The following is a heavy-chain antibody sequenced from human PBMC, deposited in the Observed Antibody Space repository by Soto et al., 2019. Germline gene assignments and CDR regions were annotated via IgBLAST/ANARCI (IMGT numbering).Heavy chain of an antibody. Sequence: SETLSLTCAVYGGSFSGYYWSWIRQPPGKGLEWIGEINHSGSTNYNPSLKSRVTISVDTSKNQFSLKLSSVTAADTAVYYCARDKKVTMVRGVIIRGYAMDVWGQGTTVT. CDR2: INHSGST. CDR1: GGSFSGYY. J-gene: IGHJ6*02. V-gene: IGHV4-34*01. CDR3: ARDKKVTMVRGVIIRGYAMDV. D-gene: IGHD3-10*01.